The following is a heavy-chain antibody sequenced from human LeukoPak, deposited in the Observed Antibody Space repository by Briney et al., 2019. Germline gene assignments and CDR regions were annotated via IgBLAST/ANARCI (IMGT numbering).Heavy chain of an antibody. CDR3: AKDKTTDTGENWFDP. CDR2: ISGSGGST. D-gene: IGHD4-17*01. J-gene: IGHJ5*02. Sequence: PGGSLRLSRAASGFTFSSYAMSWVRQAPGKGLEWVSAISGSGGSTYYADSVKGRFTISRDNSKNTLYLQMNSLRAEDTAVYYCAKDKTTDTGENWFDPWGRGTLVTVSS. CDR1: GFTFSSYA. V-gene: IGHV3-23*01.